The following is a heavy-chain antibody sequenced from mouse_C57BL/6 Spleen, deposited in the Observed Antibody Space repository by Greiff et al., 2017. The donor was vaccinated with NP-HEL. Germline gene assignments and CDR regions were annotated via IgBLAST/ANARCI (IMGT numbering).Heavy chain of an antibody. D-gene: IGHD2-4*01. J-gene: IGHJ3*01. V-gene: IGHV1-22*01. CDR3: ARGAFYYDYDWFAY. Sequence: VQLQQSGPELVKPGASVKMSCKASGYTFTDYNMHWVKQSHGKSLEWIGYINPNNGGTSYNQKFKGKATLTVNKSSSTAYMELRSLTSEDSAVYYCARGAFYYDYDWFAYWGQGTLVTVSA. CDR2: INPNNGGT. CDR1: GYTFTDYN.